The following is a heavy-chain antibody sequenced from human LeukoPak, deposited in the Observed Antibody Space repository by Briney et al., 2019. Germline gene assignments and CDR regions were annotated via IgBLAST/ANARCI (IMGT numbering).Heavy chain of an antibody. CDR1: GFTFSSYA. J-gene: IGHJ5*02. V-gene: IGHV3-23*01. Sequence: GGSLRLACAASGFTFSSYAMSWVRQAPGRGLGWVSAISGSGGSTYYADSGKGRVTISRDTSKNPPYLQMNTLRAEDTAVYYRADSSLGWSAPWGQGPLVPVPS. D-gene: IGHD3-22*01. CDR3: ADSSLGWSAP. CDR2: ISGSGGST.